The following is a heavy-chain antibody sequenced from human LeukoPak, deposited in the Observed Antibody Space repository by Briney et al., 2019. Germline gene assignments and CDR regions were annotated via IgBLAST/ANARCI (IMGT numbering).Heavy chain of an antibody. D-gene: IGHD1-1*01. Sequence: ASVKVSCKASGYTFTGYYMHWVRQAPGQGLEWMGWIIPNSGGTKYAPKFQGRVTMTRDTSISTAYVELSSLTSDDTAVYYCARTNNDPRTRWYDPWGQGTLVTVSS. CDR3: ARTNNDPRTRWYDP. CDR1: GYTFTGYY. V-gene: IGHV1-2*02. J-gene: IGHJ5*02. CDR2: IIPNSGGT.